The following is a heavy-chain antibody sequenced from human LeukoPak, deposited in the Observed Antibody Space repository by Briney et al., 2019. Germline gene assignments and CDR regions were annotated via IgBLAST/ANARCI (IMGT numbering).Heavy chain of an antibody. J-gene: IGHJ4*02. D-gene: IGHD3-22*01. CDR1: DDSITMYY. V-gene: IGHV4-4*07. CDR3: ARDLGYDSSFDY. CDR2: IYSSGST. Sequence: PSETLSLTCSVSDDSITMYYWTWIRQPAGKGLEWIGRIYSSGSTNYNPSLKSRVTMSVDTSKNQFSLKLSSVTAADTAVYYCARDLGYDSSFDYWGQGTLVTVSS.